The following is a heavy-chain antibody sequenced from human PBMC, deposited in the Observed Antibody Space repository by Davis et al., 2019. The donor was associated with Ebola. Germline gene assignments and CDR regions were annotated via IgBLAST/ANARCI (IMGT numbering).Heavy chain of an antibody. J-gene: IGHJ4*02. Sequence: PGGSLRLSCTASGFTFSNYWMAWGRQAPGKGLEWVAHIKEDGSVKDYVDSVKGRFTIPRDNAKNSVYLQMNSLRAEDTATYYCARYCHYTDCSYFDCWGQGTMVAVSS. CDR2: IKEDGSVK. V-gene: IGHV3-7*03. CDR3: ARYCHYTDCSYFDC. CDR1: GFTFSNYW. D-gene: IGHD3-16*01.